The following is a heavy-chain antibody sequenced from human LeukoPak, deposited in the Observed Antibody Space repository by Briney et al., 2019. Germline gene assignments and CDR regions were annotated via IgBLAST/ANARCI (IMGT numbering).Heavy chain of an antibody. CDR2: INSDGSST. Sequence: PGGSLRLSCAASGFTFSSYWMHWVRQAPGKGLVWVLRINSDGSSTSYADSVKGRFTISRDNAKNTLYLQMNSLRAEDTAVYYCASFGRQQLTPHWGQGTLVTVSS. CDR1: GFTFSSYW. J-gene: IGHJ4*02. V-gene: IGHV3-74*01. CDR3: ASFGRQQLTPH. D-gene: IGHD6-13*01.